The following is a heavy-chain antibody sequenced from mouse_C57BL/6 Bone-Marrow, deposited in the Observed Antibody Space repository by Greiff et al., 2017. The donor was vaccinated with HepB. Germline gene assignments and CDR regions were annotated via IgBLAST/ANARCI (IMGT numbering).Heavy chain of an antibody. J-gene: IGHJ2*01. D-gene: IGHD1-1*02. V-gene: IGHV1-42*01. Sequence: VQLQQSGPELVKPGASVKLSCKASGYSFTGYYMNWVKQSPEKSLEWIGEINPSTGGITYNQKFKTKDTLTVDKSSSTVYMQLTSLTTEDSAVYYWSGWVGYYWGQGTTVTVSS. CDR3: SGWVGYY. CDR2: INPSTGGI. CDR1: GYSFTGYY.